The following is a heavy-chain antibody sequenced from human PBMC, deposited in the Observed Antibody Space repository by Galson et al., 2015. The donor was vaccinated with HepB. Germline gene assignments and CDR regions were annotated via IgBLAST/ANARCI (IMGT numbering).Heavy chain of an antibody. Sequence: SVKVSCKASGGTFNRHTINWVRQAPGQGLEWMGRIIPIIDKPNYAQKFQGRVTITVDKSKSTLYLQMNSLRAEDTAVYYCATELRHNSGWFALGSWGQGTLVTVSS. D-gene: IGHD6-19*01. V-gene: IGHV1-69*02. CDR3: ATELRHNSGWFALGS. J-gene: IGHJ4*02. CDR1: GGTFNRHT. CDR2: IIPIIDKP.